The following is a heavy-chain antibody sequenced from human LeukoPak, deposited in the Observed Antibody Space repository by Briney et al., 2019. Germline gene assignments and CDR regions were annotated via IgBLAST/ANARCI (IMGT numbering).Heavy chain of an antibody. J-gene: IGHJ4*02. CDR1: GFTFSSYW. V-gene: IGHV3-7*01. CDR3: ARDRGVRGVITYYFDY. CDR2: IKQDGSEK. Sequence: GGSLRLSCAASGFTFSSYWMSWVRQAPGKELEWVANIKQDGSEKYYVDSVKGRFTISRDNAKNSLYLQMNSLRAEDTAVYYCARDRGVRGVITYYFDYWGQGTLVTVSS. D-gene: IGHD3-10*01.